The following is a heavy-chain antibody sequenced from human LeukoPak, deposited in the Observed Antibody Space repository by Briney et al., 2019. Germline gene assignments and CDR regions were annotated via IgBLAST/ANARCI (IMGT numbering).Heavy chain of an antibody. Sequence: GGSLRLSCSASGFTFSNQAMHWGRQAPGKGLEYVSGISTNGHITYYADSVKGRFTISRDNSKNTLFLQMSSLRPEDTAVYYCVKDIVVVITSQFDYWGQGTLVTVSS. D-gene: IGHD3-22*01. CDR2: ISTNGHIT. V-gene: IGHV3-64D*09. CDR1: GFTFSNQA. J-gene: IGHJ4*02. CDR3: VKDIVVVITSQFDY.